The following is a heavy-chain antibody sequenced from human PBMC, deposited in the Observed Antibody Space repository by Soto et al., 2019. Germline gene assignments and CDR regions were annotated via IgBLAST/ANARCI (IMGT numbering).Heavy chain of an antibody. Sequence: QLQLQESGPGLVKPSETLSLTCTVSGGSISSSSYYWGWIRQPPGKGLEWIGSIYYSGSTYYNPSLKSRVTISVDTSKNQFSLKLSSVTAADTAVYYCARQERAAVAGTVVWWFDPWGQGTLVTVSS. D-gene: IGHD6-19*01. J-gene: IGHJ5*02. CDR3: ARQERAAVAGTVVWWFDP. CDR2: IYYSGST. CDR1: GGSISSSSYY. V-gene: IGHV4-39*01.